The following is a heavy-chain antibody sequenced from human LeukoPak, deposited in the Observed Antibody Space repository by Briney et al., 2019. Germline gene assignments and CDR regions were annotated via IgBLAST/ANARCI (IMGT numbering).Heavy chain of an antibody. CDR1: GFNFNMFA. CDR2: ISWNSGRK. J-gene: IGHJ4*02. V-gene: IGHV3-9*01. Sequence: HPGGSLRLSCTGSGFNFNMFAMNWVRQAPGQGLEWVSGISWNSGRKDYADSVKGRFTISRDNAKNSLYLQMNSLRVEDTALYYCAKCLSTSCQGAFDYWGQGTLVTVSS. CDR3: AKCLSTSCQGAFDY. D-gene: IGHD2-2*01.